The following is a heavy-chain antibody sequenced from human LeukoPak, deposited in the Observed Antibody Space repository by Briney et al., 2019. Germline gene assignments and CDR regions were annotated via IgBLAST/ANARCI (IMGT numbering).Heavy chain of an antibody. CDR3: ARGRTTVTIVFDY. V-gene: IGHV1-69*06. Sequence: ASVKVSCKASGGTFSSYAISWVRQAPGQGLEWMGGIIPIFGTANYAQKFQGRVTITADKSTSTAYMELSSLRSEDTAVYYCARGRTTVTIVFDYWGQGTLVTVSS. CDR2: IIPIFGTA. CDR1: GGTFSSYA. J-gene: IGHJ4*02. D-gene: IGHD4-17*01.